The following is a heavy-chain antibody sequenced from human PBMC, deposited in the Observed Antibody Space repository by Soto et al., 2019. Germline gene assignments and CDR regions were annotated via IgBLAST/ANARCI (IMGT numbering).Heavy chain of an antibody. V-gene: IGHV1-2*02. CDR1: GYTFTGYY. D-gene: IGHD4-17*01. CDR2: INPNSGGT. CDR3: TRSPTVYYGEYVVFDY. Sequence: ASVKVSCKASGYTFTGYYMHWVRQAPGQGLEWMGWINPNSGGTNYAQKFQGRVTMTRDTSISKAYMELSRLRSDDKAVYYCTRSPTVYYGEYVVFDYWGQGNLVTVSS. J-gene: IGHJ4*02.